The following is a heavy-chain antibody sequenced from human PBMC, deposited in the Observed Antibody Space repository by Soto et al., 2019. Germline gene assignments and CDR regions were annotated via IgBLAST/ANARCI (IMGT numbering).Heavy chain of an antibody. J-gene: IGHJ6*02. CDR3: AYPVPAPTHYDYYDRDV. CDR2: ISNSGATI. CDR1: GFTFSYYT. Sequence: EVQLLESGGGLVQPGGSLRLSCVASGFTFSYYTMSWVRQAPGKGLEWVSGISNSGATIYYADSVKGRFTISRDNFKNTLYLQMNSLRADDTAVYYCAYPVPAPTHYDYYDRDVWGQGTTVTVSS. V-gene: IGHV3-23*01. D-gene: IGHD2-2*01.